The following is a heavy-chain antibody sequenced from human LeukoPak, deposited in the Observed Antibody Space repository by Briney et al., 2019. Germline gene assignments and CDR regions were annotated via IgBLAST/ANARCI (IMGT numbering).Heavy chain of an antibody. CDR1: GYTFTAYY. J-gene: IGHJ4*02. CDR2: INPNSGGT. CDR3: ARGPATGDFDY. D-gene: IGHD7-27*01. Sequence: ASVKVSCKASGYTFTAYYIHWLRQAPGQGLEWMGWINPNSGGTKDGQTFQGRVTMTRDTSISTVYMELTLLRSDDTAVYYCARGPATGDFDYWGQGTLATVSS. V-gene: IGHV1-2*02.